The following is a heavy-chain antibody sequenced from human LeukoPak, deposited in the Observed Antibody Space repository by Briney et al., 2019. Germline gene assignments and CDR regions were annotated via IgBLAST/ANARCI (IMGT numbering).Heavy chain of an antibody. D-gene: IGHD3-9*01. CDR1: GGSVSSAGYY. CDR2: IHYSGST. J-gene: IGHJ3*02. CDR3: ARGSTLYYDILTGYYTPGPFDI. V-gene: IGHV4-61*08. Sequence: PSETLSLTCTVSGGSVSSAGYYWSWIRRPPGKGLEFIGYIHYSGSTNYNPSLKSRVTISVDTSKNQFSLKLSSVTAADTAVYYCARGSTLYYDILTGYYTPGPFDIWGQGTMFTVSS.